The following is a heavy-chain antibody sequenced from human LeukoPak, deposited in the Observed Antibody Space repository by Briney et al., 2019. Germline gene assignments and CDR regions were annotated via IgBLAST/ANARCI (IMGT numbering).Heavy chain of an antibody. CDR1: GYTSTSYG. D-gene: IGHD1-7*01. Sequence: ASVKVSCKASGYTSTSYGISWVRQAPGQGLEWMGWINPNSGGTNYAQKFQGRVTMTRDTSISTAYMELSRLRSDDTAVYYCARGAWTGTTYFSGKIDYWGQGTLVTVSS. J-gene: IGHJ4*02. CDR3: ARGAWTGTTYFSGKIDY. CDR2: INPNSGGT. V-gene: IGHV1-2*02.